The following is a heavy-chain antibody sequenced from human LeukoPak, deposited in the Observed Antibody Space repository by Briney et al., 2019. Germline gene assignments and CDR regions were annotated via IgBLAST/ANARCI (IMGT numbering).Heavy chain of an antibody. J-gene: IGHJ4*02. Sequence: GGSLRLSCVASEFTFTNASMNGVRQPPGKGVAWVGRIKSKGDGGATDYAAPVRGRFTISRDDSRKTLYLQMDSLKTEDTAVYFCTTLTMILVHEDYWRQGTLVTVSS. CDR2: IKSKGDGGAT. V-gene: IGHV3-15*01. CDR3: TTLTMILVHEDY. CDR1: EFTFTNAS. D-gene: IGHD3-22*01.